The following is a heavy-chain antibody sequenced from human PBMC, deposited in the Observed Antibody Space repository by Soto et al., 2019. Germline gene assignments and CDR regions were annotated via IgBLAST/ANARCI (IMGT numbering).Heavy chain of an antibody. D-gene: IGHD3-9*01. CDR3: ARHNMYYDFLTGYSDYYYMDV. CDR1: GGSISSYY. Sequence: SETLSLTCTVSGGSISSYYWSWIRQPPGKGLEWIGYIYYRGSTNYNPSHKSRVTISVDTSKNQYSLKLSSVTAAYTAVYYCARHNMYYDFLTGYSDYYYMDVWGKGTTVTVSS. J-gene: IGHJ6*03. V-gene: IGHV4-59*08. CDR2: IYYRGST.